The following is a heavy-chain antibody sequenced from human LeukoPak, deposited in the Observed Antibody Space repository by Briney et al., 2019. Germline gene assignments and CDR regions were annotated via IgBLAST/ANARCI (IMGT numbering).Heavy chain of an antibody. CDR2: IYYSGGT. V-gene: IGHV4-59*08. Sequence: PSETLSLTCTVSGGSISSYYWSWIRQPPGKGLEWIGYIYYSGGTNYNPSLKSRVTISVDTSKNQFSLKLSSVTAADTAVYYCARQYYYDSHTFDYWGQGTLVTVSS. CDR3: ARQYYYDSHTFDY. J-gene: IGHJ4*02. CDR1: GGSISSYY. D-gene: IGHD3-22*01.